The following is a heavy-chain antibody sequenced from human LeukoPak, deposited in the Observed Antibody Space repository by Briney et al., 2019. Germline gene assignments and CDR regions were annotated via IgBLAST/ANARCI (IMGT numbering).Heavy chain of an antibody. CDR1: GFTFSSYG. V-gene: IGHV3-33*01. D-gene: IGHD2-2*01. Sequence: GGSLRLSCAASGFTFSSYGMHWVRQAPGKGLEWVAVIWYDGSNKYYADSVKGRFTISRDNSKTTLYLQMNSLRAEDTAVYYCARCLSSRDAFDIWGQGTIVTVSS. J-gene: IGHJ3*02. CDR3: ARCLSSRDAFDI. CDR2: IWYDGSNK.